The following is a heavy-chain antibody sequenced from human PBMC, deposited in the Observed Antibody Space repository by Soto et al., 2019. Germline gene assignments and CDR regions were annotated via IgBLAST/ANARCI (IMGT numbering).Heavy chain of an antibody. D-gene: IGHD6-19*01. Sequence: QVQLVESGGGVIQPGRSLKLSCGASGFTFSTYGMHWVRQAPGKGLEWVAVISHDGSNKYYADSVKGRFTISRDNSKITLYLQMNSLKPEDTAVYDRANGYRRGWDYVDYCGQGTLVTVS. CDR2: ISHDGSNK. V-gene: IGHV3-30*18. CDR3: ANGYRRGWDYVDY. J-gene: IGHJ4*02. CDR1: GFTFSTYG.